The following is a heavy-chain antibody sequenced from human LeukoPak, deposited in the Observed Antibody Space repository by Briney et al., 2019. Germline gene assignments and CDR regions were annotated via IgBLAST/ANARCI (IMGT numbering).Heavy chain of an antibody. CDR2: INHSGST. D-gene: IGHD1-26*01. V-gene: IGHV4-34*01. CDR1: GGSFSGYY. Sequence: SETLSLTCAVSGGSFSGYYWSWIRQPPGKGLEWIGEINHSGSTNYNPSLKSRVTISVDTSKNQFSLKLSSVTAADTAVYYCAKHTKWELPDAFDIWGQGTMVTVSS. CDR3: AKHTKWELPDAFDI. J-gene: IGHJ3*02.